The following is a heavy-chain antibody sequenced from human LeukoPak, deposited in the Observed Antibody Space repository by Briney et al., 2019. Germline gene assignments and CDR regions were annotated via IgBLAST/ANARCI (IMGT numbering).Heavy chain of an antibody. D-gene: IGHD6-19*01. V-gene: IGHV4-34*01. CDR2: INHSGST. CDR3: ARGEGYSSGWPAPEHFDY. J-gene: IGHJ4*02. Sequence: SETLSLTCAVYGGSFSGYYWSWIRQPPGKGLEWIGEINHSGSTNYNPSLKSRVTISVDTSKNQFSLKLSSVTAADTAVYYCARGEGYSSGWPAPEHFDYWGQGTLVTVSS. CDR1: GGSFSGYY.